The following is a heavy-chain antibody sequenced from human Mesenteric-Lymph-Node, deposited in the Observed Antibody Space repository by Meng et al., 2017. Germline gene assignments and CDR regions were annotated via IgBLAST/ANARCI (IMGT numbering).Heavy chain of an antibody. CDR2: INHSGST. Sequence: QVPLRRSGAGLLEPWENLALTWAVYGGAFSGYSWSWHRHRPGKGLEWIGEINHSGSTNYNPSLKSRVTISVDTSKNQFSLKLSSVTAADTAVYYCARPGYSSSWYNYYIDYWGQGTLVTVSS. CDR1: GGAFSGYS. J-gene: IGHJ4*02. CDR3: ARPGYSSSWYNYYIDY. V-gene: IGHV4-34*01. D-gene: IGHD6-13*01.